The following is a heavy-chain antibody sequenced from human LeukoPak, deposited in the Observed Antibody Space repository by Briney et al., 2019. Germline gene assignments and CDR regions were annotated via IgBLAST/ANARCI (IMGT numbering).Heavy chain of an antibody. CDR1: GFTFSSYS. D-gene: IGHD4-17*01. CDR2: ISNSSSYI. V-gene: IGHV3-21*01. CDR3: ARDSHDYGDYVSFDY. Sequence: NPGGSLRISCAASGFTFSSYSMNWLRQPPGKGLEWVSSISNSSSYIYYADAVKGRFTISRDSDKYSLYLQMNCLRAEDTAVYYCARDSHDYGDYVSFDYWGQGTLVTVSS. J-gene: IGHJ4*02.